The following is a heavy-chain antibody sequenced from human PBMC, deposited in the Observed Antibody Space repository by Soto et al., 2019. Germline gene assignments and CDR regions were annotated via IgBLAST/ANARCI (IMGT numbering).Heavy chain of an antibody. Sequence: SETLSLTCTVSDGSISSGGYYWSWIRQHPGKGLEWVGHVSYSGSTYYNPSLKSRVTISVDRSKNQFSLKLSSVTAADTAVYYCARDPDYGDYTVGAFDVWGQGTMVPVSS. CDR3: ARDPDYGDYTVGAFDV. V-gene: IGHV4-31*03. D-gene: IGHD4-17*01. CDR2: VSYSGST. CDR1: DGSISSGGYY. J-gene: IGHJ3*01.